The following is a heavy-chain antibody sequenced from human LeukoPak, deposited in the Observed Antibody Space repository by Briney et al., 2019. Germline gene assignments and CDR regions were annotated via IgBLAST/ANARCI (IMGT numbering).Heavy chain of an antibody. V-gene: IGHV4-34*12. D-gene: IGHD3-22*01. Sequence: SETLSLTCAVYGGSFSGYYWGWVRQPQGKDLEWIGNIFYSERTYYSPSLKSRVTISLDTSRNQFSLKLNSVTAPDTAVYYCAKSNGYGLIDIWGQGTMVTVSS. CDR3: AKSNGYGLIDI. J-gene: IGHJ3*02. CDR2: IFYSERT. CDR1: GGSFSGYY.